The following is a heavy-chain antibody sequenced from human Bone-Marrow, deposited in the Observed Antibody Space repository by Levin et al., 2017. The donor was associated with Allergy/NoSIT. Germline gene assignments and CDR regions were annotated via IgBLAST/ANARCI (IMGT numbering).Heavy chain of an antibody. CDR2: IGTTKSYI. D-gene: IGHD3-10*01. CDR3: GRDVGELPTF. J-gene: IGHJ4*02. Sequence: GGSLRLSCAASGFTVSGNYMNWVRQAPGKGLEWVSSIGTTKSYIYYADSVRGRFTISRDDAENSLFLQMHSLRVEDTAVYFCGRDVGELPTFWGQGTLVTVSS. CDR1: GFTVSGNY. V-gene: IGHV3-21*01.